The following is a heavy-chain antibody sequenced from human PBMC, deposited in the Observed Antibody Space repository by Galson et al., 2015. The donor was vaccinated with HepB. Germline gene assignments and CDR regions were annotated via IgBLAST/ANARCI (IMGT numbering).Heavy chain of an antibody. CDR3: AKCVTVTDFDY. V-gene: IGHV3-23*01. CDR2: ISGSGGRT. CDR1: GFTFSNYA. D-gene: IGHD4-17*01. J-gene: IGHJ4*02. Sequence: SLRLSCAASGFTFSNYAMSWVRQAPGKGLEWVSAISGSGGRTYYADSVKGRFTFSRDNSKNTLYLQMNSLRAEDTAVYYCAKCVTVTDFDYWGQGTLVTVSS.